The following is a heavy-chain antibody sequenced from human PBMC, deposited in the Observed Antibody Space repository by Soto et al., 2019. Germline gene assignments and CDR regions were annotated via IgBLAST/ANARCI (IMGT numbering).Heavy chain of an antibody. D-gene: IGHD6-19*01. V-gene: IGHV4-59*01. J-gene: IGHJ2*01. CDR1: DCSISIYY. CDR2: IYYSGST. CDR3: ARSLFIAVASTGWYCHL. Sequence: PSDPLSLTCTVSDCSISIYYWSWIRQPPGKGLEWIGYIYYSGSTNYNPSLKSRVTISADTSKNQFSLKLSSVTAADTAVYYCARSLFIAVASTGWYCHLWGRGTLVT.